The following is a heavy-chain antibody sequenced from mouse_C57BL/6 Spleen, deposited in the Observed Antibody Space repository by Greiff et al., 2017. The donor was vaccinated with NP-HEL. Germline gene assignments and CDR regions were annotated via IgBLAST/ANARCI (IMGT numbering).Heavy chain of an antibody. D-gene: IGHD3-2*02. CDR3: ARGGDSSGYAAWFAY. J-gene: IGHJ3*01. V-gene: IGHV1-61*01. CDR2: IYPSDSET. Sequence: QVQLQQPGAELVRPGSSVKLSCKASGYTFTSYWMDWVKQRPGQGLEWIGNIYPSDSETHYNQKFKDKATLTVDKSSSTAYMQLSSLTSEDSAVYYCARGGDSSGYAAWFAYWGQGTLVTVSA. CDR1: GYTFTSYW.